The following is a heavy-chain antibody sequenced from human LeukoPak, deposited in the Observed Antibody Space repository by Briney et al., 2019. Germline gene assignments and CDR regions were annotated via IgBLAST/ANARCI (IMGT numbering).Heavy chain of an antibody. D-gene: IGHD1-26*01. Sequence: ASVKVSFKASGYTFTTYYMHWVRQAPGQGLEWMGIINPSGGSTGYAQKFQGRVTVTRDTSTSTVYMELSSLRSEDTAVYYCAREEAGGLFDYWGQGTLVTVSS. V-gene: IGHV1-46*01. J-gene: IGHJ4*02. CDR2: INPSGGST. CDR3: AREEAGGLFDY. CDR1: GYTFTTYY.